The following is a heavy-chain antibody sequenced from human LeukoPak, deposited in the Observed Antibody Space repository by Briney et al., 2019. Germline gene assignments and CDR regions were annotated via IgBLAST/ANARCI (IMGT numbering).Heavy chain of an antibody. Sequence: GGSLRLSCAASGFTLNRHGMSWVRQAPGKGLEWVSGIDVSGRMTYYADSVKGRFTISRDNSKNMVYLQMNSLRAGDMAVYYCARDGKNYDKSLGPFDPWGQGTLVTVSS. J-gene: IGHJ5*02. CDR2: IDVSGRMT. CDR3: ARDGKNYDKSLGPFDP. CDR1: GFTLNRHG. V-gene: IGHV3-23*01. D-gene: IGHD3-9*01.